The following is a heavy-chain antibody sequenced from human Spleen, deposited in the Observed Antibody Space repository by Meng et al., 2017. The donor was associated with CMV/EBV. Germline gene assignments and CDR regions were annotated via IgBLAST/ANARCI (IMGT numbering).Heavy chain of an antibody. D-gene: IGHD2-21*01. V-gene: IGHV6-1*01. J-gene: IGHJ5*02. Sequence: CVISGDSVSSKSAAWNWIRQSPSRGLEWLGRTYYRSKWYSEYAVSVKSRIAVNPDTSKNQFSLQLRSVTPEDTAVYYCTRDILGGFDPWGQGTLVTVSS. CDR1: GDSVSSKSAA. CDR2: TYYRSKWYS. CDR3: TRDILGGFDP.